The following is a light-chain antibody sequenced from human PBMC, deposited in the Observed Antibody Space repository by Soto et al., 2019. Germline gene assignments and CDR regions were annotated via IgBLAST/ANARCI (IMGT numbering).Light chain of an antibody. Sequence: QSVLTQPASVSGSPGQSITISCTGTSSDVGSYNLVSWYQQPPGEAPKLMIYEGSKRPSGVSNRFSGSRSGNTASLTISGLQAEDEADYYCSSYTDSSNYVFGTGTKVTVL. J-gene: IGLJ1*01. V-gene: IGLV2-14*02. CDR1: SSDVGSYNL. CDR2: EGS. CDR3: SSYTDSSNYV.